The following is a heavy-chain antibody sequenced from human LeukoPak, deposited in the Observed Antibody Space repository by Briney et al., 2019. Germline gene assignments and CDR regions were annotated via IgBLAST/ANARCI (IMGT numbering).Heavy chain of an antibody. CDR1: GGSVGTSSYY. CDR2: VYYNGTT. J-gene: IGHJ4*02. CDR3: ASAPQEWELLAGTYYFDY. V-gene: IGHV4-39*02. Sequence: SETLSLTCTVSGGSVGTSSYYWAWIRQPPGKGLEWIGSVYYNGTTDYNPSLKSRVTISIDTSKNHFSLKLSSVSAADTAVYYCASAPQEWELLAGTYYFDYWGQGTLVTVSS. D-gene: IGHD1-26*01.